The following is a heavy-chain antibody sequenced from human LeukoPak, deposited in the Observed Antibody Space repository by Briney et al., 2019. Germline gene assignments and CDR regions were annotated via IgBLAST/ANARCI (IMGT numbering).Heavy chain of an antibody. CDR2: IYHSGST. V-gene: IGHV4-38-2*02. J-gene: IGHJ4*02. Sequence: SETLSLTCTVSGYSISSGYYWGWIRQPPGKGLEWIGSIYHSGSTYYNPSLKSRVTISVDTSKNQFSLKLSSVTAADTAVYYCARENSRGGRGMIDYWGQGTLVTVSS. CDR3: ARENSRGGRGMIDY. CDR1: GYSISSGYY. D-gene: IGHD6-19*01.